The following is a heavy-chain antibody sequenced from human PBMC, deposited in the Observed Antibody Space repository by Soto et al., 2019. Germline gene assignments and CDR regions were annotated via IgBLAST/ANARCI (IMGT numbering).Heavy chain of an antibody. D-gene: IGHD3-10*01. CDR3: AGDPVYGMDV. CDR1: GGTFSSYT. V-gene: IGHV1-69*02. CDR2: IIPILGIA. J-gene: IGHJ6*02. Sequence: QVQLVQSGAEVKKPGSSVKVSCKASGGTFSSYTISWVRQAPGQGLEWMGRIIPILGIANYAQKFQGRVTITADKSTSTAYMEPRSLRSEDTAVYYCAGDPVYGMDVWGQGTAGTVSS.